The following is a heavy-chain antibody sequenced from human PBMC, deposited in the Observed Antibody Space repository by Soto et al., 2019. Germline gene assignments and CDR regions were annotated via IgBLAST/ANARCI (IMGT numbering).Heavy chain of an antibody. D-gene: IGHD4-17*01. CDR3: ATSTVTSFPSHAFDI. V-gene: IGHV3-33*01. CDR1: GFTFSSYG. CDR2: IWYDGSYK. J-gene: IGHJ3*02. Sequence: QVQLVESGGGVVQPGRSPRLSCAASGFTFSSYGMYWVRQAPGKGLEWVAFIWYDGSYKYYAESVKGRFIISRDNSKNTLYLQINSLRADDTAVYYCATSTVTSFPSHAFDIWGQGTMVTVSS.